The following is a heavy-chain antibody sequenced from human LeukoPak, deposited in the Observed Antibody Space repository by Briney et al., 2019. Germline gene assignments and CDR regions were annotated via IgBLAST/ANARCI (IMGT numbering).Heavy chain of an antibody. J-gene: IGHJ2*01. V-gene: IGHV4-4*07. CDR2: IYNSGTT. D-gene: IGHD1-26*01. CDR1: GGSFSSYY. CDR3: ARDRLGATGHWRIDV. Sequence: SETLSLTRTVSGGSFSSYYWTWIRQPAGKGLEWIGRIYNSGTTNYSPSLESRVTMSLDTSKNRFSLSLSSVTAADTAVYYCARDRLGATGHWRIDVWGRGTLVTVSS.